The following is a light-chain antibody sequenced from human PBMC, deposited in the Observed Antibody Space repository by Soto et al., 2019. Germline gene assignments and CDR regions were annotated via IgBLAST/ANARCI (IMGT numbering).Light chain of an antibody. Sequence: QSVLTQPASVSGSPGQSITISCTGTSSDVGAYNYVSWYQQHPGRAPKLMIYEVSSRPSGVSGRFSGSKSGNTASLTISGLQAEDEGDYFCSSYTSTSTLTVFGGGTKVTVL. CDR2: EVS. V-gene: IGLV2-14*01. CDR1: SSDVGAYNY. CDR3: SSYTSTSTLTV. J-gene: IGLJ3*02.